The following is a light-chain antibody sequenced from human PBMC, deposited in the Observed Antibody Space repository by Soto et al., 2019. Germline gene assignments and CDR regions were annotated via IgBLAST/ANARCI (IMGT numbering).Light chain of an antibody. CDR1: GSNFGAGFD. V-gene: IGLV1-40*01. Sequence: QSVLTQPPSVSGAPGQRVTISCTGSGSNFGAGFDVHWYQQLPGTAPKLLIYDNSNRPSGVPDRFSGSKSGTSASLAITGLQAEDEADYYCSSYAGSNNLVFGGGTKVTVL. CDR3: SSYAGSNNLV. CDR2: DNS. J-gene: IGLJ2*01.